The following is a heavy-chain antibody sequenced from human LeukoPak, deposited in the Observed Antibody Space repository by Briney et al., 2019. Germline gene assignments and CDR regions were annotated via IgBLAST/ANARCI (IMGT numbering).Heavy chain of an antibody. J-gene: IGHJ6*02. D-gene: IGHD3-3*01. CDR1: GGSISSYY. Sequence: KTSETLSLTCTVSGGSISSYYWSWIRQPPGKGLEWIGYIYYSGSTNYNPSLKSRVTISVDTSKNQFSLKLSSVTAADTAVYYCARHIVGFLEWPHHYHYGMDVWGQGTTVTVSS. CDR2: IYYSGST. CDR3: ARHIVGFLEWPHHYHYGMDV. V-gene: IGHV4-59*08.